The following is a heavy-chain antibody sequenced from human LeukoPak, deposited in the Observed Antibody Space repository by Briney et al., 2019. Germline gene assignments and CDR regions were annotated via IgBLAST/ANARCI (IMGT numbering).Heavy chain of an antibody. Sequence: SQTLSLTCAISGYSVSSKIVAWNWIRQSPSRGLEWLGRTYYRSKWYHDYAVSMKSRITINPDTSKNQFSLQLNSVTPEDTAVYYCARGAVAEFDYWGQGTLVTVSS. CDR1: GYSVSSKIVA. V-gene: IGHV6-1*01. J-gene: IGHJ4*02. CDR3: ARGAVAEFDY. D-gene: IGHD6-19*01. CDR2: TYYRSKWYH.